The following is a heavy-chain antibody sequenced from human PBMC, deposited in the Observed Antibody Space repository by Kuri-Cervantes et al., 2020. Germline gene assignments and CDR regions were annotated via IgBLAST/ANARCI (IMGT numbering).Heavy chain of an antibody. V-gene: IGHV3-30-3*01. CDR2: MSYDANNK. D-gene: IGHD2-2*01. Sequence: GGSLRLSCAASGFTFSSYWMSWVRQAPGKGLEWVAVMSYDANNKYYADSVKGRFTISRDISKNTLFLRMTSLRAEDTAVYYCARHRCLLYCSKTDVDSFEFWGQGTLVTVSS. CDR1: GFTFSSYW. CDR3: ARHRCLLYCSKTDVDSFEF. J-gene: IGHJ4*02.